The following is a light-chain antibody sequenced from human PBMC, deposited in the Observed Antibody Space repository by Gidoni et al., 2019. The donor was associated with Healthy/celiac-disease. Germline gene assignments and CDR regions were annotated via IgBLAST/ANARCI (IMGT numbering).Light chain of an antibody. CDR1: QAISNY. Sequence: DIQMTQSPSSLSASVGDRVTITCQASQAISNYLNWYQQKPGKAPKLLIYDASNLETGVPSRFSGSRSGTDFTFTISSLQPEDIATYYCQQYDNRLLSFGGGTKVEIK. J-gene: IGKJ4*01. CDR3: QQYDNRLLS. CDR2: DAS. V-gene: IGKV1-33*01.